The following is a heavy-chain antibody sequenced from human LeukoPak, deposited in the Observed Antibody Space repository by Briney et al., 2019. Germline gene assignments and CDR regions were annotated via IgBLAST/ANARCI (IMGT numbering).Heavy chain of an antibody. CDR1: GGSISSSSYY. Sequence: PSETLSLTCTVSGGSISSSSYYWGWIRQPPGKGLEWIGEINHSGSTNYNPSLKSRVTISVDTSKNQFSLKLSSVTAADTAVYYCARALSNYYDSSGYYFIALDIWGQGTMVTVSS. CDR2: INHSGST. J-gene: IGHJ3*02. V-gene: IGHV4-39*07. CDR3: ARALSNYYDSSGYYFIALDI. D-gene: IGHD3-22*01.